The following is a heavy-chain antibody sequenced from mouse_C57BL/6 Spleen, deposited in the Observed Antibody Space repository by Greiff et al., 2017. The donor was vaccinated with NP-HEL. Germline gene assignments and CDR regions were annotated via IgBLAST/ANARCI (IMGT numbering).Heavy chain of an antibody. CDR2: INYDGSST. CDR3: ARARSTYYGNPYFDY. CDR1: GFTFSDYY. V-gene: IGHV5-16*01. J-gene: IGHJ2*01. D-gene: IGHD2-1*01. Sequence: EVKLVEPEGGLVQPGSSMKLSCTASGFTFSDYYMAWVRQVPEKGLEWVANINYDGSSTYYLDTLKSRFIISRDNAKNILYLKMSSLKSEDTATYYCARARSTYYGNPYFDYWGQGTTLTVSS.